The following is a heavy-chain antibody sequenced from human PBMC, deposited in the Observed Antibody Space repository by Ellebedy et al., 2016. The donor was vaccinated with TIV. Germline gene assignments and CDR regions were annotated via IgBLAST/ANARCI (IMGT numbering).Heavy chain of an antibody. D-gene: IGHD6-13*01. J-gene: IGHJ6*02. Sequence: SXXASAGTFSSYAISWIRQPPGKGLEWIGYIYYSGSTNYNPSLKSRVTISVDTSKNQFSLKLSSVTAADTASYYCARALAASDKVTYYFGMDVWGQGTTVTVSS. CDR1: AGTFSSYA. CDR2: IYYSGST. CDR3: ARALAASDKVTYYFGMDV. V-gene: IGHV4-59*01.